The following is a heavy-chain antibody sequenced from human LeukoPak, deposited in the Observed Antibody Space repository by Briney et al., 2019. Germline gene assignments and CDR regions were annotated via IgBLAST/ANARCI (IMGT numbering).Heavy chain of an antibody. CDR1: GFTFSSYW. D-gene: IGHD1-26*01. CDR2: ISWNSNSI. V-gene: IGHV3-9*01. J-gene: IGHJ4*02. Sequence: GGSLRLSCEASGFTFSSYWMHWVRQTPGKGLEWVSGISWNSNSIGYADSVKGRFTISRDNAKNSLYLQMSSLRADDTALYYCAKDSTSGSYPADFDYWGQGTLVTVSS. CDR3: AKDSTSGSYPADFDY.